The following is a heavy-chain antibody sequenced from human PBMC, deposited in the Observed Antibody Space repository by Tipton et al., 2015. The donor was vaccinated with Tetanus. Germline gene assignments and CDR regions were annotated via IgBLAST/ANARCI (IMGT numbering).Heavy chain of an antibody. J-gene: IGHJ6*02. V-gene: IGHV4-34*01. CDR3: VSGSQDYYYYGMDV. CDR1: GGSFSGYY. CDR2: INHSGST. Sequence: TLPLTCAVYGGSFSGYYWSWIRQPPGKGLEWIGEINHSGSTNYNPSLKSRVTISVDTSKNQFSLKLSSVTAADTAVYYCVSGSQDYYYYGMDVWGQGTTVTVSS.